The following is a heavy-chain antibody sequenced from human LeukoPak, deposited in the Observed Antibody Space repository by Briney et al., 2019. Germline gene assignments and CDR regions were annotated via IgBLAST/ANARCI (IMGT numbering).Heavy chain of an antibody. V-gene: IGHV3-66*01. CDR3: ARGRGYFDY. J-gene: IGHJ4*02. CDR1: GFPLSSYS. D-gene: IGHD3-16*01. Sequence: GGSLRLSCAVSGFPLSSYSINWVRQAPGKGLEWVSVIYSGGSTYYADSVKGRFTISRDNSKNTLYLQMNSLRAEDTAVYYCARGRGYFDYWGQGTLVTVSS. CDR2: IYSGGST.